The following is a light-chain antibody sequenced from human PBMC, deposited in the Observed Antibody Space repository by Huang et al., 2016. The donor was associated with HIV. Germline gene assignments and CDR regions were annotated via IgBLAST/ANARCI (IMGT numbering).Light chain of an antibody. J-gene: IGKJ4*01. CDR2: GVS. V-gene: IGKV3-15*01. CDR1: QSITNN. CDR3: QQYHDWPLS. Sequence: EIMLAQSPANLSISPGEGASVSCRASQSITNNLAWYQQKPGQAPRLLIYGVSARAAGVPAIFSGSGSGTEFTLTITSLQSEDFALYFCQQYHDWPLSFGGGT.